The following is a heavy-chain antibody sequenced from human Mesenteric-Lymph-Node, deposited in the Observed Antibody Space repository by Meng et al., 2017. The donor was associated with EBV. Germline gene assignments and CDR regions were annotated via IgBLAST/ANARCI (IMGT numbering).Heavy chain of an antibody. D-gene: IGHD4-17*01. Sequence: VQLVESGXGVVQAWRXLRLHCAASGFTFSSYAMSWIRQPPGKGLEWVSAISGSGGSTYHADSVRGRFTISRDNSKNTLYLEMNSLRAEDTAVYYCARESDEYGLDYWGQGTLVTVSS. J-gene: IGHJ4*02. CDR1: GFTFSSYA. CDR3: ARESDEYGLDY. CDR2: ISGSGGST. V-gene: IGHV3-23*04.